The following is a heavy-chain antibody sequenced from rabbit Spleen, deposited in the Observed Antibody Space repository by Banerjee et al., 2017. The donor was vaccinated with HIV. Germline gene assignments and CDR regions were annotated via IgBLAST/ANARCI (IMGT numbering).Heavy chain of an antibody. V-gene: IGHV1S7*01. Sequence: QLEESAGGLVQPGGSLKLSCKASGFTLSNYYISWVRQTPGKGLEWIGYIEPIFGRTYYASWVDGRFTISSHNAQNTLYLQLNSLTVADTATYFCARNFDLWGPGTLVTVS. J-gene: IGHJ4*01. CDR2: IEPIFGRT. CDR1: GFTLSNYY. CDR3: ARNFDL.